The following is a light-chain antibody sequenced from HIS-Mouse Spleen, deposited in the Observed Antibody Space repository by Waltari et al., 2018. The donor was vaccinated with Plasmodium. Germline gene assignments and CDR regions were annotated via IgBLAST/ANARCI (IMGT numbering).Light chain of an antibody. CDR2: EDS. CDR3: YSTDSSGNHRV. CDR1: ALPKKY. J-gene: IGLJ3*02. V-gene: IGLV3-10*01. Sequence: SYELTQPPSVSVSPGQTARITCSGDALPKKYAYWYQQKSGQAPVLVIDEDSKRPSWIPEGFSGSSSWTMATLTISGAQVEDEADYYCYSTDSSGNHRVFGGGTKLTVL.